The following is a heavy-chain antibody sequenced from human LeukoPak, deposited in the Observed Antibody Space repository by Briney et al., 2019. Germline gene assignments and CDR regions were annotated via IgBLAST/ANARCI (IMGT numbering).Heavy chain of an antibody. D-gene: IGHD3-22*01. Sequence: GASVKVSCKASGYTFTSYGISWVRQAPGQGLEWMGWISAYNGNTNYAQKLQGRVTMTTDTSTSTAYMELSSLRSEDTAVYYCARGYYYDSSGPWQHWGQGTLVTVSS. CDR1: GYTFTSYG. V-gene: IGHV1-18*01. CDR3: ARGYYYDSSGPWQH. CDR2: ISAYNGNT. J-gene: IGHJ1*01.